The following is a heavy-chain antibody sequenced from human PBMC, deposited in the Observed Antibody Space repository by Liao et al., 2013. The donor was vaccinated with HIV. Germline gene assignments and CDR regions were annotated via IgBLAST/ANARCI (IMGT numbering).Heavy chain of an antibody. CDR3: ARYEIVSQPWFDP. D-gene: IGHD3-9*01. CDR1: GGSISSGDYS. V-gene: IGHV4-30-2*01. Sequence: QLQLQETGSGLVKPSQTLSLTCAVSGGSISSGDYSWSWIRQPPGKGLEWIGYIYHSGGPSYNPSLKSRATISVDRSKNQFSLKLHSVTAADTAVYYCARYEIVSQPWFDPWGQGALVTVSS. J-gene: IGHJ5*02. CDR2: IYHSGGP.